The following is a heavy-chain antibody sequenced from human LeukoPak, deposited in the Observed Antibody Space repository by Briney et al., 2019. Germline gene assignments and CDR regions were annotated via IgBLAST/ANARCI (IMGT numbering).Heavy chain of an antibody. V-gene: IGHV4-38-2*01. Sequence: SENLSLTCAVSGYSISSGYYWGWIRQPPGKGLEWIGSIHHSGSTYYNPSLKSRVTISVDTSKNQFSLKLSSATAADTAVYYCARGEGGNVRYFDYWGQGTLVTVSS. J-gene: IGHJ4*02. CDR1: GYSISSGYY. CDR3: ARGEGGNVRYFDY. D-gene: IGHD4-23*01. CDR2: IHHSGST.